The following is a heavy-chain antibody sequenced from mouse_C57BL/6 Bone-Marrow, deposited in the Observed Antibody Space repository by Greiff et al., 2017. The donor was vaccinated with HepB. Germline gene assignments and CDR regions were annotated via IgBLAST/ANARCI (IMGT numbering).Heavy chain of an antibody. V-gene: IGHV1-81*01. J-gene: IGHJ1*03. CDR1: GYTFTSYG. D-gene: IGHD1-1*01. CDR3: APVGSSYDWYFDV. Sequence: QVQLQQSGAELARPGASVKLSCKASGYTFTSYGISWVKQRTGQGLEWIGEIYPRSGNTYYNEKFKGKATLTADKSSSTAYMELRSLTSEDSAVYFCAPVGSSYDWYFDVWGTGTTVTVSS. CDR2: IYPRSGNT.